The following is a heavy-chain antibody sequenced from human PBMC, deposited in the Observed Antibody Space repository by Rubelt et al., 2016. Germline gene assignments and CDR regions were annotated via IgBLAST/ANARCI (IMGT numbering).Heavy chain of an antibody. CDR3: AGLHREGGRGHYYYYYGMDV. CDR1: GGSFSGYY. J-gene: IGHJ6*02. D-gene: IGHD1-14*01. CDR2: INHSGST. V-gene: IGHV4-34*06. Sequence: QVQLQQWGAGLLKPSETLSLTCAVYGGSFSGYYWSWIRQPPGKGLEWIGEINHSGSTNYNPSLKSRVTISVGTSKNQFSLTRGAGTAAETAGYYGAGLHREGGRGHYYYYYGMDVWGHGTTVTVSS.